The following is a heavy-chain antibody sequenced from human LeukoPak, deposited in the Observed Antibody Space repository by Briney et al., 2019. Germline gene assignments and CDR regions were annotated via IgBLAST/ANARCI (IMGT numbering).Heavy chain of an antibody. D-gene: IGHD1-26*01. CDR3: ARELSQDWWELYYYYMDV. V-gene: IGHV4-61*02. CDR2: IYTSGST. Sequence: SETLSLTCTVSGGSISSGSDYWSWIRQPAGKGLEWIGRIYTSGSTNYNPSPKSRVTMSVDTSKNQFSLKLSSVTAADTAVYYCARELSQDWWELYYYYMDVWGKGTTVTISS. CDR1: GGSISSGSDY. J-gene: IGHJ6*03.